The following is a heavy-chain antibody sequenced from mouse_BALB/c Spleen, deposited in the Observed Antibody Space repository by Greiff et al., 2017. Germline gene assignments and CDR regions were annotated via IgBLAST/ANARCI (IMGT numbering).Heavy chain of an antibody. D-gene: IGHD2-4*01. J-gene: IGHJ3*01. Sequence: EVQGVESGGDLVKPGGSLKLSCAASGFTFSSYGMSWVRQTPDKRLEWVATISSGGSYTYYPDSVKGRFTISRDNAKNTLYLQMSSLKSEDTAMYYCARLYYDYDWFAYWGQGTLVTVSA. CDR2: ISSGGSYT. V-gene: IGHV5-6*01. CDR1: GFTFSSYG. CDR3: ARLYYDYDWFAY.